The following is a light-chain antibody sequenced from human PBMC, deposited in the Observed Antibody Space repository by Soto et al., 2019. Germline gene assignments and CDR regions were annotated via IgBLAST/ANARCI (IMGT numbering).Light chain of an antibody. J-gene: IGKJ5*01. Sequence: EIVLTQSPGTLSLSPGERATLSCRASQSVSSSYLAWYQQKPGQAPRLLIYGASGRATGIPDRFSGSGSGTDFTLTSSRLEPEEFAVYYCQQYGSSPPVTFGQGTRLEIK. CDR2: GAS. V-gene: IGKV3-20*01. CDR3: QQYGSSPPVT. CDR1: QSVSSSY.